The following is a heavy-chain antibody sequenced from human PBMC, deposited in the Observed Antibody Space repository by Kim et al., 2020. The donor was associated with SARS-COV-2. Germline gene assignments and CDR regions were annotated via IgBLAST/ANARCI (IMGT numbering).Heavy chain of an antibody. D-gene: IGHD3-10*01. CDR1: GFTFSSYG. CDR2: ISYDGSNK. V-gene: IGHV3-30*18. CDR3: AKEREGTMVRGVIIGEYYFDY. J-gene: IGHJ4*02. Sequence: GGSLRLSCAASGFTFSSYGMHWVRQAPGKGLEWVAVISYDGSNKYYADSVKGRFTISRDNSKNTLYLQMNSLRAEDTAVYYCAKEREGTMVRGVIIGEYYFDYWGQGTLVTVSS.